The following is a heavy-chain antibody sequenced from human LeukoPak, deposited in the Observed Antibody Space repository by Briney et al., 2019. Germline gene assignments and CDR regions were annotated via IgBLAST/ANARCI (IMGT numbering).Heavy chain of an antibody. J-gene: IGHJ4*02. Sequence: PRGSLRLSCAASGFTFSSYSMNWVRQVPGKGLECVSAISGSGGSTYYADSVKGRFTISRDNSKNTLYLQMNSLRAEGTAVYYCAKVSVSSRYLDYWGQGTLVTVSS. CDR1: GFTFSSYS. CDR2: ISGSGGST. V-gene: IGHV3-23*01. CDR3: AKVSVSSRYLDY. D-gene: IGHD6-13*01.